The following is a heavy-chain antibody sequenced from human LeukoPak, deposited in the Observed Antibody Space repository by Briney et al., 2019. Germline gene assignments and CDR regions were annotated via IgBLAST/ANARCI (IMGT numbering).Heavy chain of an antibody. CDR1: GYTFTSYG. Sequence: ASVTVSCTASGYTFTSYGISWVRQAPGQGLEWMGWISAYNGNTNYAQKLQGRVTMTTDTSTSTAYMELRSLRSDDTAVYYCARDLRDSGSYYYYYYGMDVWGQGTTVTVSS. J-gene: IGHJ6*02. CDR2: ISAYNGNT. CDR3: ARDLRDSGSYYYYYYGMDV. V-gene: IGHV1-18*01. D-gene: IGHD1-26*01.